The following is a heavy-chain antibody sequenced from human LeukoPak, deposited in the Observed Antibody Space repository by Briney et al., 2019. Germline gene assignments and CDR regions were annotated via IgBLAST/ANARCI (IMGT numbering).Heavy chain of an antibody. CDR1: GYTFTDYY. Sequence: GASVTVSCAASGYTFTDYYMDWVRQAPGQGLEWMGRINPDTGGTNSAQRFQGRVTMTRDTSIRTAYMELSSMRSDDTAVYYCAREHLFSGSENCVLQDWFDPWGEGGLVTVSS. CDR2: INPDTGGT. J-gene: IGHJ5*02. D-gene: IGHD3-10*01. V-gene: IGHV1-2*02. CDR3: AREHLFSGSENCVLQDWFDP.